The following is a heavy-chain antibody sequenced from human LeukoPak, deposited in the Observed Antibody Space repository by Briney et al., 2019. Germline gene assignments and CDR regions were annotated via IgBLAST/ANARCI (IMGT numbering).Heavy chain of an antibody. CDR2: INSGGSST. Sequence: PGGSLRLSCAASGFTFSSYWMHWVRQAPGKGLVWVSRINSGGSSTSYADYVKGRFTSSRDNAHNTLYLQMNSLRAEDTAVYYCARVGHDSGYDDGSDYWGQGTLVTVSS. CDR3: ARVGHDSGYDDGSDY. CDR1: GFTFSSYW. D-gene: IGHD5-12*01. J-gene: IGHJ4*02. V-gene: IGHV3-74*01.